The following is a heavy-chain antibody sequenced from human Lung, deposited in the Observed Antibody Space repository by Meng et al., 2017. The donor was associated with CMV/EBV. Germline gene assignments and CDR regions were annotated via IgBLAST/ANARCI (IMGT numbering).Heavy chain of an antibody. D-gene: IGHD6-19*01. CDR2: IYHSGST. J-gene: IGHJ4*02. Sequence: QVQLQESGSGLVKPSGTLSLTCAVAGGSISSSNLWSCVRQPPGKGLEWIGDIYHSGSTNYNPSLKSRVTISVDKSKNQFSLKLSSVTAADTAVYYCASFPPPGKQWLVTDYWGQGTLVTVSS. CDR1: GGSISSSNL. V-gene: IGHV4-4*02. CDR3: ASFPPPGKQWLVTDY.